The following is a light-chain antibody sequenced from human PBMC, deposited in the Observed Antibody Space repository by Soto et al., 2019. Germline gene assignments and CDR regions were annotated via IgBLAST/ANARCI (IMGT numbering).Light chain of an antibody. V-gene: IGKV1-5*03. J-gene: IGKJ2*01. CDR3: QQDNSYPYT. Sequence: DLQMTQSPSTLSASVGDRVTIACRASENIKSWLAWYQQQPGKAPKLLIYKASSLQSGVPSRFSGSGSGTEFTLTISSLQADDFATYYCQQDNSYPYTFGQGTRLEIK. CDR1: ENIKSW. CDR2: KAS.